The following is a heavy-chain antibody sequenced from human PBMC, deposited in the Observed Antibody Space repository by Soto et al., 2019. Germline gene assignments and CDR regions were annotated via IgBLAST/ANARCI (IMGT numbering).Heavy chain of an antibody. CDR3: AKVFDYCDSSGYYYFDY. CDR1: GFTFSSYA. D-gene: IGHD3-22*01. Sequence: GGSLRLSCAASGFTFSSYAVSWVRQAPGKGPEWISSISGSGSTIYYADSVKGRFTISRDNSKNTLYLQMSSLRAEDTAVYYCAKVFDYCDSSGYYYFDYWGQGTLVTVSS. CDR2: ISGSGSTI. V-gene: IGHV3-23*01. J-gene: IGHJ4*02.